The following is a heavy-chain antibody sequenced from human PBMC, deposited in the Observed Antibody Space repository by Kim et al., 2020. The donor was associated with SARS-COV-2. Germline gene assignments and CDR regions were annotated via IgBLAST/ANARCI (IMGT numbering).Heavy chain of an antibody. Sequence: GGSLRLSCAASGFTVSTNYTSWVRQAPGKGLESVSVIYSGGTSYYADSVKGRFTISRDNSKNTLYLQMNSLRAEDTAVYYCAREIWSGYYVDYWRQGTLV. V-gene: IGHV3-66*01. CDR2: IYSGGTS. J-gene: IGHJ4*02. CDR3: AREIWSGYYVDY. CDR1: GFTVSTNY. D-gene: IGHD3-3*01.